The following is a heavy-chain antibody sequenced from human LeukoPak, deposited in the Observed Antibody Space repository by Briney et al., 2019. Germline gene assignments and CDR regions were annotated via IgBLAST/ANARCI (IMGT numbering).Heavy chain of an antibody. V-gene: IGHV4-31*03. D-gene: IGHD4-17*01. Sequence: SQTLSLTCTVSGGSISSGGYYWSWIRQHPGKGLEWIGYIYYSGSTYYNPSLKSRVTISVDTSKNQFSLKLSSVTAADTAVYYCARGQMTTVTLGHYYFDYWGQGTLVTVSS. CDR3: ARGQMTTVTLGHYYFDY. CDR2: IYYSGST. J-gene: IGHJ4*02. CDR1: GGSISSGGYY.